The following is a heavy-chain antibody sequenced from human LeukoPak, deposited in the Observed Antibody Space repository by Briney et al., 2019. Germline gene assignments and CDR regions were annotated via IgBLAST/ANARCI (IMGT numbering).Heavy chain of an antibody. D-gene: IGHD5-18*01. CDR2: ISGSSGSS. CDR1: GFIFSRYG. V-gene: IGHV3-23*01. CDR3: AKYNSYGTGGVFDY. J-gene: IGHJ4*02. Sequence: PGGSLRLSCAASGFIFSRYGMSSVRQAPRKGLVWVSGISGSSGSSYYADSLKVRFTISRDNSKNTLYLQMNSLRAEDTAVYYCAKYNSYGTGGVFDYWGQGSLVTVSS.